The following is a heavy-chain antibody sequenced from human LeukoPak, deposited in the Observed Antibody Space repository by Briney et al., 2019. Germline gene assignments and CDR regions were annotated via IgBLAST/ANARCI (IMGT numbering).Heavy chain of an antibody. CDR1: GGTFSSYA. D-gene: IGHD1-26*01. V-gene: IGHV1-69*05. CDR3: ARESCSGSYYDYFDY. J-gene: IGHJ4*02. CDR2: IIPIFGTA. Sequence: GASVKVSCKASGGTFSSYAISWVRQAPGQGLEWMGGIIPIFGTANYAQKFQGRVTITTDESTSTAYMGLSSLRSEDTAVYYCARESCSGSYYDYFDYWGQGTLVTVSS.